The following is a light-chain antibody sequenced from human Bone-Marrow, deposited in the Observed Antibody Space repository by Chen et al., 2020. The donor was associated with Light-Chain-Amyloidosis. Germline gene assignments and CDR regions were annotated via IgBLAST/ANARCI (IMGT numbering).Light chain of an antibody. CDR1: QSILYSSNNRNY. V-gene: IGKV4-1*01. J-gene: IGKJ2*01. CDR3: QQYYGAPYT. CDR2: WAS. Sequence: DFVMTQSPDSLAVSLCERATINCTSSQSILYSSNNRNYLAWYQQKPGQPPKLLISWASTRESGVPDRFSGSGSGTDFTLTISSLQAADVAVYYCQQYYGAPYTFGQGTKLEIK.